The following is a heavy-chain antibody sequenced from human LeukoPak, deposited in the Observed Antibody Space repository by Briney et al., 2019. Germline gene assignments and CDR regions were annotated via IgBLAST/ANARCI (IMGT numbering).Heavy chain of an antibody. CDR1: GFTFSNYG. CDR2: IWYDGSNK. J-gene: IGHJ4*02. CDR3: AKGPPYSGTYKGYFDY. Sequence: GGSLRLSCAASGFTFSNYGMHWVRQAPGKGLEWVAVIWYDGSNKYYVDSVKGRFTISRDDSKNTLYLQMNSLRAEDTAVYYCAKGPPYSGTYKGYFDYWGQGTLVTVSS. D-gene: IGHD1-26*01. V-gene: IGHV3-30*02.